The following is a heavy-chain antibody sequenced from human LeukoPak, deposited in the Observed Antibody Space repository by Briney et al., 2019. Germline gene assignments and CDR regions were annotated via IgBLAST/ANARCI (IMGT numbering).Heavy chain of an antibody. CDR3: ARDYGGNSYYYGMDV. CDR2: IIPIFGTA. J-gene: IGHJ6*02. Sequence: ASVKVSCKASGGTFSSYAISWVRQAPGQGLEWMGGIIPIFGTANYAQKFQGRVTITADESTSTVYMELSSLRSEDTAVYYCARDYGGNSYYYGMDVWGQGTTVTVSS. CDR1: GGTFSSYA. D-gene: IGHD4-23*01. V-gene: IGHV1-69*01.